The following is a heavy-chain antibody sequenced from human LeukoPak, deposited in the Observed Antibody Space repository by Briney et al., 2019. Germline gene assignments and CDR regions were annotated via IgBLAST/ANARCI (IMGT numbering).Heavy chain of an antibody. D-gene: IGHD5-18*01. CDR2: IYNSGST. CDR1: GGSISSHY. CDR3: ARGGYSYGYDDDFEY. V-gene: IGHV4-59*11. J-gene: IGHJ4*02. Sequence: PSETLSLTCSVSGGSISSHYWSWIRQSPGKGLGWIGYIYNSGSTNYNPSFKSRVTISVDTSKNQFSLKLTSVTAADTAVYYCARGGYSYGYDDDFEYWGQGILVTVSS.